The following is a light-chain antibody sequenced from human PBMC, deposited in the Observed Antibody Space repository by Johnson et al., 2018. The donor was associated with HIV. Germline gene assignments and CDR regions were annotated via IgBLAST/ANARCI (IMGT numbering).Light chain of an antibody. Sequence: QSLLTQPPSVSAAPGQKVTISCSGSSSNIGNNYVSWYQQLPGTAPKLLIYDNNKRPSGIPDRFSGSKSGPSDTLGITGLQTGDEADYYCGTLDSSLSAGGVFGTGTKVTVL. V-gene: IGLV1-51*01. CDR1: SSNIGNNY. J-gene: IGLJ1*01. CDR2: DNN. CDR3: GTLDSSLSAGGV.